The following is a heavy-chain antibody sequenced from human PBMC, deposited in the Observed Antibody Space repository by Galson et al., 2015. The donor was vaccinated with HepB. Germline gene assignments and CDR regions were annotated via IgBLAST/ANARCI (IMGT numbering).Heavy chain of an antibody. CDR1: GFTFSSYG. CDR2: ISYDGSNK. V-gene: IGHV3-30*18. CDR3: AKTGDGSWHFDY. J-gene: IGHJ4*02. Sequence: SLRLSCAASGFTFSSYGMHWVRQAPGKGLEWVAVISYDGSNKYYADSVKGRFTISRDNSKNTLYLQMNSLRAEDTAVYYCAKTGDGSWHFDYWGQGTLVTVSS. D-gene: IGHD5-24*01.